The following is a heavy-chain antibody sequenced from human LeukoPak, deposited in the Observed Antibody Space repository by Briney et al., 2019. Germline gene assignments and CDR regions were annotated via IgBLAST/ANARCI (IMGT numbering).Heavy chain of an antibody. CDR1: GFTFNTYA. D-gene: IGHD6-19*01. J-gene: IGHJ4*02. Sequence: SGGSLRLSCAASGFTFNTYAMSWVRQAPGKGLEWVSGLSGNGGNTYYADSVKGRFTVSRDNSKNTLYLQMNGLRAEDTAIYYCAKDYFSGGWYYFDFWGQGTLVTVSS. V-gene: IGHV3-23*01. CDR2: LSGNGGNT. CDR3: AKDYFSGGWYYFDF.